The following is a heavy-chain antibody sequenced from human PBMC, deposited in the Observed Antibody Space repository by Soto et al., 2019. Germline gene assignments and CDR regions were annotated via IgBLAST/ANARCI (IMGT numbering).Heavy chain of an antibody. CDR3: ARGSIFGVVLNAFDI. CDR2: ISYSGRT. D-gene: IGHD3-3*01. J-gene: IGHJ3*02. V-gene: IGHV4-31*03. CDR1: GGSISGNGYY. Sequence: QVQLQESDPGLVKPSQTLSLTCSVSGGSISGNGYYWNWIRQHPGKGLEWIGYISYSGRTFYSPSLKRRVTTSLDTSKNQFSLKLSSVTAADTAIYYCARGSIFGVVLNAFDIWGQGTMVAVSS.